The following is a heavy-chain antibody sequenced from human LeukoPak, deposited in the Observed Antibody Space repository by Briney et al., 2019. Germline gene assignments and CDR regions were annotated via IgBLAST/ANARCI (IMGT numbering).Heavy chain of an antibody. Sequence: GGSLRLSCAASGFTFSSYTIHWVRQPPGKGLEWVAVISFDGSNKYYADSVKGRFSISRDNSKNTLYLQMDSLRGEDTAVYYCAKDFRIGYSAHFDYWGQGALVTVSS. D-gene: IGHD2-21*01. CDR1: GFTFSSYT. J-gene: IGHJ4*02. V-gene: IGHV3-30-3*01. CDR3: AKDFRIGYSAHFDY. CDR2: ISFDGSNK.